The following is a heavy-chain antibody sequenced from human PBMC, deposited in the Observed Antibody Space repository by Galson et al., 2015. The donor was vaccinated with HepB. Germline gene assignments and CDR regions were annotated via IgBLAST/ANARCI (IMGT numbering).Heavy chain of an antibody. Sequence: SVKVSCKASGYSFTDYYIHWVRQAPGQGLEWMGWINPNSGGANYAQKFQGRVTMTRDTSINTAYMELSRLRSDDTAVYYCARSYTSSSPWIYWGQGTLVTVSS. D-gene: IGHD2-2*01. CDR1: GYSFTDYY. CDR3: ARSYTSSSPWIY. J-gene: IGHJ4*02. V-gene: IGHV1-2*02. CDR2: INPNSGGA.